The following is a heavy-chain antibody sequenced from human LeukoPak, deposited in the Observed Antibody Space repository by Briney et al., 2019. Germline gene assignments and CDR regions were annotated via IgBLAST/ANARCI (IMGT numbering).Heavy chain of an antibody. D-gene: IGHD6-19*01. Sequence: GGSLRLSCAASGFTFDDYAMHWVRQAPGKGLEWVSGISWNSGSIDYADSVKGRFTISRDNAKNSLYLQMNSPRAEDTALYYCAKGGSIAVAGTLDYWGQGTLVTVSS. CDR3: AKGGSIAVAGTLDY. V-gene: IGHV3-9*01. J-gene: IGHJ4*02. CDR2: ISWNSGSI. CDR1: GFTFDDYA.